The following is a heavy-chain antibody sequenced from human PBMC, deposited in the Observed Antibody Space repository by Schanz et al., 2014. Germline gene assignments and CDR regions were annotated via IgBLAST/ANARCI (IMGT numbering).Heavy chain of an antibody. Sequence: EVQLVESGGALEQPGGSLRLSCAASGITFSDYAMSWVRQAPGKGLEWVSHIVGSGDSTYYAASVRGRFTISRDNSKNTVYLQMNSLRSEDTAVYYCTRDRGALINHNDALDLWGQGTMVSVSS. CDR3: TRDRGALINHNDALDL. D-gene: IGHD3-16*01. CDR1: GITFSDYA. CDR2: IVGSGDST. V-gene: IGHV3-23*04. J-gene: IGHJ3*01.